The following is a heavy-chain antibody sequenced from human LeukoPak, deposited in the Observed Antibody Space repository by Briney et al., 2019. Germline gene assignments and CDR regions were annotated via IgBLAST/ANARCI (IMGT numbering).Heavy chain of an antibody. CDR1: GFTFSSYW. Sequence: GGSLRLSCAASGFTFSSYWMHWVRQAPGKGLVWVSRINSDGSSTSYADSVKGRFTISRDNAKNTLYLQMNSLRAEDTAVYYCARGGLVVVPAAIMLGWFDPWGQGTLVTVSS. CDR2: INSDGSST. J-gene: IGHJ5*02. CDR3: ARGGLVVVPAAIMLGWFDP. D-gene: IGHD2-2*01. V-gene: IGHV3-74*01.